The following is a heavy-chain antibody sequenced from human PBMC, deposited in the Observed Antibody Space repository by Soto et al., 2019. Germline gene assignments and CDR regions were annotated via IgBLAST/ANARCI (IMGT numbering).Heavy chain of an antibody. CDR2: IIPILGIA. CDR3: ARESRGHGYSSSWYYFDY. J-gene: IGHJ4*02. CDR1: GGTFSSYT. Sequence: ASVKVSCKASGGTFSSYTISWVRQAPGQGLEWMGRIIPILGIANYAQKFQGRVTITADKSTSTAYMELSSLRSEDTAVYYCARESRGHGYSSSWYYFDYWGQGTLVTVSS. V-gene: IGHV1-69*04. D-gene: IGHD6-13*01.